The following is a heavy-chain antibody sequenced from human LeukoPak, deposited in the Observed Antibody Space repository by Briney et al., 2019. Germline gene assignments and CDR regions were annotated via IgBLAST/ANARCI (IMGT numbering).Heavy chain of an antibody. V-gene: IGHV3-7*01. Sequence: GGSLRLSCAASGFTFSTYWMGWVRQTPGKGLEWVAHINQDESEKKYVDSVKGRFTISRDNARNSLSLQMNSLRAEDTAVYYCARPSLNSGSYFDYWGQGTLVTVSS. J-gene: IGHJ4*02. D-gene: IGHD1-26*01. CDR3: ARPSLNSGSYFDY. CDR1: GFTFSTYW. CDR2: INQDESEK.